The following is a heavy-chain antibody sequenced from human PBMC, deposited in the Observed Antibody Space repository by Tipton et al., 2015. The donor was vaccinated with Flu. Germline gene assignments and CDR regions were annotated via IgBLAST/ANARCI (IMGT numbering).Heavy chain of an antibody. CDR1: GGSISSYY. J-gene: IGHJ4*02. CDR3: AEGYCCGGSCYLSY. D-gene: IGHD2-15*01. Sequence: TLSLTCTVSGGSISSYYWSWIRQPPGKGLEWIGYIYYSGSTNYNPSLKSRVTISVDTSKNQFSLKLSSVTAADTAVYYCAEGYCCGGSCYLSYWGQGTLVT. CDR2: IYYSGST. V-gene: IGHV4-59*01.